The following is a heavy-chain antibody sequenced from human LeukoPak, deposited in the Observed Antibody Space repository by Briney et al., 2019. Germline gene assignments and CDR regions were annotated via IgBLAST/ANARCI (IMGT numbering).Heavy chain of an antibody. V-gene: IGHV3-23*01. CDR1: GFTFSVAA. D-gene: IGHD5-24*01. CDR2: IGASGEST. CDR3: AKDIQLST. Sequence: GGSLTLSCAASGFTFSVAAMTWVSQAPGKGLEWVSLIGASGESTYYADSVKGRFTISRDNSKNTLSLQMNSLRVEDTAMYFCAKDIQLSTWGLGTMVTVSS. J-gene: IGHJ3*01.